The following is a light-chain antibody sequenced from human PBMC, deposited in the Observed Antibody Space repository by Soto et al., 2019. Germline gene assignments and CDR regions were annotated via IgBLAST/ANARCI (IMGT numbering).Light chain of an antibody. Sequence: IMMTQSPATLSVSLGERATLSCRASQSVGTNLAWYQQRPGQAPRLLVYGASTRASGIPPRFSGSGSGTDFTLTISSLQSEDFAVYYCQQLNYWPRITFGQGTRLEIK. CDR3: QQLNYWPRIT. CDR2: GAS. V-gene: IGKV3-15*01. CDR1: QSVGTN. J-gene: IGKJ5*01.